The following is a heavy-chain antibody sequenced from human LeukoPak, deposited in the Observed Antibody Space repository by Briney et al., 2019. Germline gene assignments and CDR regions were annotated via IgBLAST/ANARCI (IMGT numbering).Heavy chain of an antibody. V-gene: IGHV3-21*01. D-gene: IGHD6-19*01. CDR1: GFTFSSYS. Sequence: GGSLRLSCAASGFTFSSYSMNWVRQAPGKGLEWVSSISSSSSYIYYADSVKGRFTISRDNAKNSLYLQMNSLRAEDTAVYYCARAPSPLAVAGTDYWGQGTLVTVSS. CDR3: ARAPSPLAVAGTDY. J-gene: IGHJ4*02. CDR2: ISSSSSYI.